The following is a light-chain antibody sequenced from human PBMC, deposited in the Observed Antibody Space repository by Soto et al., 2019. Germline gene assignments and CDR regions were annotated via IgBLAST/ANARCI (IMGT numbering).Light chain of an antibody. CDR2: GAS. V-gene: IGKV3-20*01. J-gene: IGKJ1*01. CDR3: QHYYSTPRT. CDR1: QSVSNNY. Sequence: IVLPQSPSTLSLSPGERATLSCRASQSVSNNYLAWYQQKPGQAPRLLIYGASNRATGIPDRFSGSGSGTEFTLTISSLQAEDVAVYYCQHYYSTPRTFGHGTKVDI.